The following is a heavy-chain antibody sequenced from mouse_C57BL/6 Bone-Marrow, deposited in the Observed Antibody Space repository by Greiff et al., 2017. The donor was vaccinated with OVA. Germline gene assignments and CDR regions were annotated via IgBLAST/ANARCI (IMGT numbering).Heavy chain of an antibody. CDR2: IYPRSGNT. CDR1: GYTFTSYG. CDR3: ARSAIYYYGSSYLAWFAY. D-gene: IGHD1-1*01. J-gene: IGHJ3*01. Sequence: VKLMESGAELARPGASVKLSCKASGYTFTSYGISWVQQRTGQGLEWIGEIYPRSGNTYYNEKFKGKATLTADKSSSTAYMELRSLTSEDSAVYCCARSAIYYYGSSYLAWFAYWGQGTLVTVSA. V-gene: IGHV1-81*01.